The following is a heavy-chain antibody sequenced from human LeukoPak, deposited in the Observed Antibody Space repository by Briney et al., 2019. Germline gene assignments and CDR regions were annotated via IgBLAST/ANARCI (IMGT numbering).Heavy chain of an antibody. V-gene: IGHV5-51*01. J-gene: IGHJ5*02. Sequence: GESLKISCKGSGYSFTSYWIGWVRQMPGKGLEWMGIIYPGDSDTRYSPSFQGQVTISADKSISTAYLQWNSLKASDTAMYYCARQVDIVATIKWFDPWGQGTLVTVSS. CDR2: IYPGDSDT. D-gene: IGHD5-12*01. CDR3: ARQVDIVATIKWFDP. CDR1: GYSFTSYW.